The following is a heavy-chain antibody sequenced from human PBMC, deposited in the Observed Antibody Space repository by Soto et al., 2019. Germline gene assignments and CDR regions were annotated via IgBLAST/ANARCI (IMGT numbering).Heavy chain of an antibody. D-gene: IGHD4-17*01. CDR2: IYYSGST. J-gene: IGHJ6*03. CDR3: ARATVPTYYYYYMDV. CDR1: GGSISSGGYY. V-gene: IGHV4-31*03. Sequence: PSETLSLTCTVSGGSISSGGYYWSWIRQHPGKGKKRIRYIYYSGSTYYNKSLKSRVTISVDTSKNQFSLKLSSVTAADTAVYYCARATVPTYYYYYMDVWGKGTTVTVSS.